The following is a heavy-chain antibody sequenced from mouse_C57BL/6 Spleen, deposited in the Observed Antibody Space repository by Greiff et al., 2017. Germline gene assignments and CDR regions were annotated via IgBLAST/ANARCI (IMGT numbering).Heavy chain of an antibody. Sequence: EVQRVESGGGLVKPGGSLKLSCAASGFTFSSYAMSWVRQTPEKRLEWVATISDGGSYTYYPDNVKGRFTISRDNAKNNLYLQMSHLKSEDTAMYYCARDPNGYGRVYYAMDYWGQGTSVTVSA. CDR2: ISDGGSYT. V-gene: IGHV5-4*01. D-gene: IGHD2-2*01. CDR1: GFTFSSYA. J-gene: IGHJ4*01. CDR3: ARDPNGYGRVYYAMDY.